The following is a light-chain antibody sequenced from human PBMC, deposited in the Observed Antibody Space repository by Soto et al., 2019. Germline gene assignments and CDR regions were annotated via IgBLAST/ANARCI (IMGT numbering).Light chain of an antibody. CDR3: QQYGRSPRT. Sequence: EIVLTQSPGTLSLSPGERATLSCRASQSVSSSYLAWYQQKPGQAPRLLIYGASSRATGIPDRFSGSGSGTDLTLTISRLETEDFAGYYCQQYGRSPRTFGQGTTVAIK. J-gene: IGKJ1*01. CDR1: QSVSSSY. V-gene: IGKV3-20*01. CDR2: GAS.